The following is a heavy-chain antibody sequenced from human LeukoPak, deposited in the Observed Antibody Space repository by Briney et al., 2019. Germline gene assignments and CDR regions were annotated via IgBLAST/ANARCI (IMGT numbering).Heavy chain of an antibody. D-gene: IGHD3-9*01. CDR3: ANVRYFDWYYFDH. J-gene: IGHJ4*02. V-gene: IGHV3-66*01. CDR1: GLTISNNF. Sequence: GGSLRLSCAASGLTISNNFMGWVRQAPGKGLEWVSLIYSGGTTYSADSVKGRFTISRDNSKNTLYLQMNSLRAEDTAVYYCANVRYFDWYYFDHWGQGALVTVSS. CDR2: IYSGGTT.